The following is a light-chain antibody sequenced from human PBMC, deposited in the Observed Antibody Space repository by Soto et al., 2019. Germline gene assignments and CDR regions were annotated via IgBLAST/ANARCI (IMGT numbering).Light chain of an antibody. CDR2: AAS. CDR1: QNIGTS. CDR3: LQYNSYPFT. V-gene: IGKV1-17*01. J-gene: IGKJ5*01. Sequence: DIQMTQSPSSLSMSVGDRVTITCRASQNIGTSLNWYQQKPGKAPKRLIYAASSLQSGVPSRFSGSGSGTEFTLTISSLQPEDFATYYCLQYNSYPFTFGQGTRLEIK.